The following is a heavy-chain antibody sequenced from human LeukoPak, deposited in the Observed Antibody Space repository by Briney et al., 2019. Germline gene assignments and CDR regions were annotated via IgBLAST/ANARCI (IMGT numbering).Heavy chain of an antibody. CDR3: ARVDSSSWTLSYYYYYYMDV. CDR2: MNPNSGNT. Sequence: ASVKVSCKASGYTSTSYDINWVRQATGQGLEWMGWMNPNSGNTGYAQKFQGRVTMTRNTSISTAYMELSSLRSEDTAVYYCARVDSSSWTLSYYYYYYMDVWGKGTTVTVSS. CDR1: GYTSTSYD. D-gene: IGHD6-13*01. J-gene: IGHJ6*03. V-gene: IGHV1-8*01.